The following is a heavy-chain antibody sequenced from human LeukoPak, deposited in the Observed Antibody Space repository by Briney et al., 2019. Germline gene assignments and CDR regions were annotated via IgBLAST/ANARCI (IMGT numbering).Heavy chain of an antibody. CDR3: ARSRDCSSTSCYPNWFDP. J-gene: IGHJ5*02. V-gene: IGHV3-21*01. CDR1: GFTFSSYS. CDR2: ISSSSSYI. Sequence: GGSLRLSCAASGFTFSSYSMNWVRQAPGKGLEWVSSISSSSSYIYYADSVKGRFTISRDNAKNSLYLQMNSLRAEDTAVYYCARSRDCSSTSCYPNWFDPWGQGTLVTVSS. D-gene: IGHD2-2*01.